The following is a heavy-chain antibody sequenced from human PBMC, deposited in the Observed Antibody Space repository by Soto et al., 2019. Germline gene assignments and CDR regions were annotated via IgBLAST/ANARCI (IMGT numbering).Heavy chain of an antibody. D-gene: IGHD3-3*01. J-gene: IGHJ6*02. V-gene: IGHV1-58*01. CDR2: IVVGSGNT. Sequence: GASVTVSCKASGFTFTSSAVQWVRQARGQRLEWIGWIVVGSGNTNYAQKFQERVTITRDMSTSTAHMELISLRSEVTAVYYCATRSGWDVYYYYGMDVWGQGTTVTVSS. CDR1: GFTFTSSA. CDR3: ATRSGWDVYYYYGMDV.